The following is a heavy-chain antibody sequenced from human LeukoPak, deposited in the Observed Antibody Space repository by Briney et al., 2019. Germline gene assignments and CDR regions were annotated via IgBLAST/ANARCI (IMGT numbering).Heavy chain of an antibody. CDR2: IIPIFGTA. J-gene: IGHJ4*02. V-gene: IGHV1-69*05. D-gene: IGHD1-1*01. Sequence: ASVKVSCKASGGTFSSYAISWVRQTPGQGLEWMGGIIPIFGTANYAQKFQGRVTITTDESTSTAYMELSSLRSEDTAVYYCATERDTGGPFDYWGQGTLVTVSS. CDR3: ATERDTGGPFDY. CDR1: GGTFSSYA.